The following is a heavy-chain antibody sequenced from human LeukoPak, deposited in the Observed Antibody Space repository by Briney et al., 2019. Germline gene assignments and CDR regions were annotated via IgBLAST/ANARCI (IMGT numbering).Heavy chain of an antibody. D-gene: IGHD1-26*01. CDR3: ARVPLSEWELPQPADY. CDR2: ISAYNGNT. V-gene: IGHV1-18*01. Sequence: WASVKASCKASGYTFTSYGISWVRQAPGQGLEWMGWISAYNGNTNYAQKLQGRVTTTTDTSTSTAYMELRSLRSDDTAVYYCARVPLSEWELPQPADYWGQGTLVTVSS. CDR1: GYTFTSYG. J-gene: IGHJ4*02.